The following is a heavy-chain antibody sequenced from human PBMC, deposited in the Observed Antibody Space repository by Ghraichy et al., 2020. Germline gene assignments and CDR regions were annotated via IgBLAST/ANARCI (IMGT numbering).Heavy chain of an antibody. V-gene: IGHV3-30*02. J-gene: IGHJ4*02. CDR1: GFIFSSYG. D-gene: IGHD4-17*01. Sequence: GGSLRLSCAASGFIFSSYGMHWVRQAPGKGLEWMAFIQFDGGNTYYADSVKGRFTISRDNSKNTLFLQMNSLRNEDTALYYCAQDRYGDWGQGTLVTVSS. CDR3: AQDRYGD. CDR2: IQFDGGNT.